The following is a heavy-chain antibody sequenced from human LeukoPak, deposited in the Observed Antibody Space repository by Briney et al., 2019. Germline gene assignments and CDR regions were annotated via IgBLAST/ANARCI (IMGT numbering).Heavy chain of an antibody. CDR3: TTVAPVWDGYNYFYFDY. CDR1: GFTFSNAW. Sequence: PGGSLRLSCAASGFTFSNAWMSWVRQAPGKGLEWVGRIESKTDGGTTDYAAPVKGRFTISRDDSKNTLYLQMNSLKTEDTAVYYCTTVAPVWDGYNYFYFDYWGQGTLVTVSS. D-gene: IGHD5-24*01. V-gene: IGHV3-15*04. J-gene: IGHJ4*02. CDR2: IESKTDGGTT.